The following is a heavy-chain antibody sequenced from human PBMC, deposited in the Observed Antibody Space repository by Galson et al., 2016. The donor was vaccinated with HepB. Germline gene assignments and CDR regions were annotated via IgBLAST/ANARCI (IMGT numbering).Heavy chain of an antibody. CDR3: ARDEDKILTGPPIYYYGLDV. CDR2: ISVHNGNT. D-gene: IGHD3-9*01. Sequence: SVKVSCKASGYTFSHYGITWVRQAPGQGLEWMGWISVHNGNTNSAQKIQGRVTMTTDPVTSTAYMELRGLRSDDTAVYYCARDEDKILTGPPIYYYGLDVWGQGTTVIVAS. V-gene: IGHV1-18*01. J-gene: IGHJ6*02. CDR1: GYTFSHYG.